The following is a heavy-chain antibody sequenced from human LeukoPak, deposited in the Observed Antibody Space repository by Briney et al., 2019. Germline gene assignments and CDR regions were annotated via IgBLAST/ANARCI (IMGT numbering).Heavy chain of an antibody. CDR2: IYYSGST. Sequence: PSETLSLTCTVFGGSISSYYWSWIRQPPGKGLEWIGYIYYSGSTNYNPSLKSRVTISVDTSKNQFSLKLSSVTAADTAVYYCARHFGGHFDYWGQGTLVTVSS. D-gene: IGHD2-15*01. J-gene: IGHJ4*02. CDR3: ARHFGGHFDY. CDR1: GGSISSYY. V-gene: IGHV4-59*08.